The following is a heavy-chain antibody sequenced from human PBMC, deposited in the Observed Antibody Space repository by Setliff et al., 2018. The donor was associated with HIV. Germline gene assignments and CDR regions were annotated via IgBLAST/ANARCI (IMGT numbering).Heavy chain of an antibody. CDR2: IYTSGTT. CDR3: ARRHGSGSLDAFDI. D-gene: IGHD3-10*01. V-gene: IGHV4-61*02. Sequence: SETLSLTCTVSGGSITGGSYYWSWIRQPAGKGLEWIGRIYTSGTTSYNPSLKSRVSISVDTSKNQFSLKLNSITAADTAVYYCARRHGSGSLDAFDIWGQGTMVTVSS. J-gene: IGHJ3*02. CDR1: GGSITGGSYY.